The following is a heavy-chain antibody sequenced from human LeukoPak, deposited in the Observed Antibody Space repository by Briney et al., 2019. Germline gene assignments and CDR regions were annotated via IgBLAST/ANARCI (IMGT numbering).Heavy chain of an antibody. Sequence: GGSLRLSCAASGFTFSRYGMHWVRQAPGKGLEWVAVIWYDGSNKYYADSVKGRFTIPRDNSKNTLYLQMNSLRAEDAAVYYCAKDREQLTPYYFYYMDVWGKGTTVTVSS. J-gene: IGHJ6*03. V-gene: IGHV3-33*06. CDR1: GFTFSRYG. CDR2: IWYDGSNK. CDR3: AKDREQLTPYYFYYMDV. D-gene: IGHD6-6*01.